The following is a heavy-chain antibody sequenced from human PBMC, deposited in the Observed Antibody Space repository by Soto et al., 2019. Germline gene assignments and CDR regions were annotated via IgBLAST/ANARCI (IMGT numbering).Heavy chain of an antibody. D-gene: IGHD3-22*01. J-gene: IGHJ4*01. CDR1: GYTFTSYG. Sequence: XSVKVSCKASGYTFTSYGNSWVRQAPGQGLEWMGWISAYNGNTNYAQKLQGRVTMTTDTSTSTAYMELRSLRSDETAVYYCARGGKRFDSSGYYYVGKSTNDYWGHGKLVTVS. V-gene: IGHV1-18*01. CDR3: ARGGKRFDSSGYYYVGKSTNDY. CDR2: ISAYNGNT.